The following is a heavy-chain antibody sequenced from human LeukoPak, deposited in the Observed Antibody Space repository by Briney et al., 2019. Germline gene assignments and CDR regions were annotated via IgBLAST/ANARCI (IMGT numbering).Heavy chain of an antibody. D-gene: IGHD2-15*01. CDR3: GKTTVGYSSGRYPGWPVDY. Sequence: PGGSLRLSCAASGFTFDDYAMHWVRQAPGKGLEWISGIFGSGGSPHYADSVKGRFTISRDNSQEIVYLQLDSLRVEDTALYYCGKTTVGYSSGRYPGWPVDYWGQGALVTVSS. CDR1: GFTFDDYA. J-gene: IGHJ4*02. V-gene: IGHV3-23*01. CDR2: IFGSGGSP.